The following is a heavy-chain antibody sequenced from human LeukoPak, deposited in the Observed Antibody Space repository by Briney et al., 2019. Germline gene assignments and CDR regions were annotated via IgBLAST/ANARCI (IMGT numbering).Heavy chain of an antibody. CDR2: ISAHNGNT. D-gene: IGHD3-22*01. Sequence: ASVKVSCKASGYTFTSYGISWVRQAPGQGLEWTGWISAHNGNTNYAQKVQGRVTMNTDTSTSTAYMELRSLRSDDTAVYYCARAPADSSGYPQGYWGQGTLVTVSS. CDR3: ARAPADSSGYPQGY. CDR1: GYTFTSYG. J-gene: IGHJ4*02. V-gene: IGHV1-18*01.